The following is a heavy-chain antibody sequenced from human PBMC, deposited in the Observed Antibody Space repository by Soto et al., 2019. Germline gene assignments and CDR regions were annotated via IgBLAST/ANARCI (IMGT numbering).Heavy chain of an antibody. CDR2: INSSSSYR. J-gene: IGHJ5*02. CDR3: ARKAVVPGAPGWFDP. D-gene: IGHD2-2*01. V-gene: IGHV3-21*01. Sequence: GGSLRLSCAASGFTFSSYSMNWVRQAPGKGLECVSSINSSSSYRYYADSVKGRFTISRDNAKNTLYLQMNSLRAEDTVVYYCARKAVVPGAPGWFDPWGQGTLVTVSS. CDR1: GFTFSSYS.